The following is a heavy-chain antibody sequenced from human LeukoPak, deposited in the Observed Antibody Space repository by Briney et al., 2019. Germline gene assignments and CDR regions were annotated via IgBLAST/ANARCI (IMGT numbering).Heavy chain of an antibody. J-gene: IGHJ4*02. Sequence: GGSLRLSCEASGFIFSNYWMAWVRQAPGKGLEWVANIKEDGSDKNYVESMKGRYTISRDNAKNSLYLQMNSLRAEDTAVYYCARDPVGVRYSSGPGAKFDYWGQGTLVTVSS. V-gene: IGHV3-7*01. CDR2: IKEDGSDK. CDR3: ARDPVGVRYSSGPGAKFDY. D-gene: IGHD6-19*01. CDR1: GFIFSNYW.